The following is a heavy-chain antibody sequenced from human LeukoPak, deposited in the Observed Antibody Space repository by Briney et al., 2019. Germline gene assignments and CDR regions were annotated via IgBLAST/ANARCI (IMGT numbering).Heavy chain of an antibody. D-gene: IGHD6-13*01. CDR3: ASGRQLGY. V-gene: IGHV3-7*01. CDR2: IKEDGSEK. CDR1: GFTFSNYW. J-gene: IGHJ4*02. Sequence: GGSLRLSCAASGFTFSNYWMSWVRQAPGAGLEWVANIKEDGSEKYYVDSVKGRFTISRDNARNSLYLQMNSLRADDTAVYYCASGRQLGYWGQGTLVTVSS.